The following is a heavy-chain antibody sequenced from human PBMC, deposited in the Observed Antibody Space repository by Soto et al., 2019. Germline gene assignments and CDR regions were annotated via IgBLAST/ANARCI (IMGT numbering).Heavy chain of an antibody. Sequence: PGGSLRLSCSASGFTFSSYAMHWVRQAPGKGLEYVSAISSNGGSTYYADSVKGRFTISRDNSKNTLYLQMSSLRAEDTAVYYCARGGSGSFHSYFDYWGQGTLVTVSS. D-gene: IGHD1-26*01. J-gene: IGHJ4*02. V-gene: IGHV3-64D*06. CDR3: ARGGSGSFHSYFDY. CDR1: GFTFSSYA. CDR2: ISSNGGST.